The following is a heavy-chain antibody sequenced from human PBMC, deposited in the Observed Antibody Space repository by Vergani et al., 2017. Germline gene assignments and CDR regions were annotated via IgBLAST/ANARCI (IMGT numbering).Heavy chain of an antibody. D-gene: IGHD3-9*01. CDR2: IIPIFGTA. CDR3: ARGNAYYEVVTGCPYDY. CDR1: GGTFSSYA. V-gene: IGHV1-69*01. J-gene: IGHJ4*02. Sequence: QVQLVQSGAEVKKPGSSVKVPCKASGGTFSSYAISGVRQAPGQGLEWMGRIIPIFGTANDAQKFQGRVTVTADESRSTAYMELRSLRSEGTAVYYCARGNAYYEVVTGCPYDYWGQGTLVTVSS.